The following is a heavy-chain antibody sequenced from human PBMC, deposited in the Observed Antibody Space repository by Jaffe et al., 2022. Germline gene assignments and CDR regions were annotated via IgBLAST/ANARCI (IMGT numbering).Heavy chain of an antibody. J-gene: IGHJ4*02. V-gene: IGHV4-59*01. CDR2: IYYSGST. Sequence: QVQLQESGPGLVKPSETLSLTCTVSGGSISSYYWSWIRQPPGKGLEWIGYIYYSGSTNYNPSLKSRVTISVDTSKNQFSLKLSSVTAADTAVYYCARLNPLVVAAYYFDYWGQGTLVTVSS. CDR1: GGSISSYY. D-gene: IGHD2-15*01. CDR3: ARLNPLVVAAYYFDY.